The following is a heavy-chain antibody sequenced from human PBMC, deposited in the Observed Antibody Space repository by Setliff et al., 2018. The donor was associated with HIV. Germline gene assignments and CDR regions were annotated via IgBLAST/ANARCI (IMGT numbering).Heavy chain of an antibody. D-gene: IGHD3-10*01. Sequence: SETLSLTCTVSGYSISSRYYWGWIRQSPGKGLEWIGSIYHSGSTQYNPSLKSRVTLSVDTSKNQFSLELSSVTASDTAVYRCASLYYISSWTSYFDSWGQGTLVTVSS. J-gene: IGHJ4*02. CDR1: GYSISSRYY. CDR2: IYHSGST. V-gene: IGHV4-38-2*02. CDR3: ASLYYISSWTSYFDS.